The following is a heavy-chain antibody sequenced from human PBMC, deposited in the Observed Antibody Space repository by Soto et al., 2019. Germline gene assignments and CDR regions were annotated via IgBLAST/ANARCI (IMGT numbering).Heavy chain of an antibody. Sequence: GASVKVSCKASGYTFTSYGISWVRQAPGQGLEWMGWISGYNGNTNYAQKLQGRVTMTTDTSTSTAYMELRSLRSDDTAVYYCERRGGSCRGGSCPRVWFDPWGQGRLVTVSS. CDR2: ISGYNGNT. J-gene: IGHJ5*02. CDR3: ERRGGSCRGGSCPRVWFDP. CDR1: GYTFTSYG. V-gene: IGHV1-18*04. D-gene: IGHD2-15*01.